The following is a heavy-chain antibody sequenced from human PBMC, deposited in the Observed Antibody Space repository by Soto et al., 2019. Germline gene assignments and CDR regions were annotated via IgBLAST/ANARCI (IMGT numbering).Heavy chain of an antibody. D-gene: IGHD1-1*01. CDR1: GFTFSSYG. CDR3: ARDDRLNWNDAEYYFDY. J-gene: IGHJ4*02. V-gene: IGHV3-33*01. CDR2: IWYDGSNK. Sequence: GGSLRLSCAASGFTFSSYGMHWVRQAPGKGLEWVAVIWYDGSNKYYADSVKGRFTISRDNSKNTLYLQMNSLRAEDTAVYYCARDDRLNWNDAEYYFDYWGQGTLVTVSS.